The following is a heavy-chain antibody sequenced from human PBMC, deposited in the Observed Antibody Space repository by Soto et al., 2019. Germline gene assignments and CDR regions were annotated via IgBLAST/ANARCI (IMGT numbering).Heavy chain of an antibody. CDR2: ISDTSSTI. J-gene: IGHJ5*02. CDR3: ANDPPWYDFWSGPGAWFDP. V-gene: IGHV3-48*01. Sequence: GGSLRLSCAASGFTFSNYNMNWVRQAPGKGLEWVSYISDTSSTIYYADSVNGRFTISRDNAKNSLYLQMNSLRAEDTAVYYCANDPPWYDFWSGPGAWFDPWGQGTLVTVSS. D-gene: IGHD3-3*01. CDR1: GFTFSNYN.